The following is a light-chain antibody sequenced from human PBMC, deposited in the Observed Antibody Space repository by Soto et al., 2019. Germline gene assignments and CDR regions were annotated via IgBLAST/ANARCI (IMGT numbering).Light chain of an antibody. Sequence: MMMKLSPATLSVSQGERVTLSCRTSHRVNSHVAWCQQNPGQAPRLLLYGASTRATGIPVRFTGSGFGTEVTLTISSLQSEDFPVNYCQQYKNWPLFGQRTRLE. CDR1: HRVNSH. J-gene: IGKJ5*01. V-gene: IGKV3-15*01. CDR2: GAS. CDR3: QQYKNWPL.